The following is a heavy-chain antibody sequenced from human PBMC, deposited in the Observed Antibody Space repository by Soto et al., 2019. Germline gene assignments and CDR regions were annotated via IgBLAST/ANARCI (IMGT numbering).Heavy chain of an antibody. Sequence: SETLSLTCTVSGGSISSVGYYWSWIRQHPGKGLEWIGYIHYSGSPYYNPSLKSRVTMSVDTSKNQFSLKLTSVTAADTAVYYCARTELLPHYDMDVWGQGTTVTVSS. D-gene: IGHD1-26*01. CDR2: IHYSGSP. J-gene: IGHJ6*02. V-gene: IGHV4-31*03. CDR1: GGSISSVGYY. CDR3: ARTELLPHYDMDV.